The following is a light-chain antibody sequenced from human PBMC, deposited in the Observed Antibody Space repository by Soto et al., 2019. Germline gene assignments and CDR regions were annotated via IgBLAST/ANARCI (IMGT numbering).Light chain of an antibody. CDR3: GSYTSSSSYVV. CDR1: SSDIGSYNR. CDR2: EVS. J-gene: IGLJ2*01. Sequence: QSVLTQPPSVSGSPGQSVAISCTGTSSDIGSYNRVSWYQQPPDTAPKLMIYEVSNRPSGVPDRFSGSKSGNTASLTISGLQAEDEANYYCGSYTSSSSYVVFGGGTKLTVL. V-gene: IGLV2-18*02.